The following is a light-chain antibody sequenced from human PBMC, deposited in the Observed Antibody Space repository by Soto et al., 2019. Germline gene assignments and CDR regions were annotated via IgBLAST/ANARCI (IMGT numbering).Light chain of an antibody. J-gene: IGLJ2*01. CDR3: FSYAVTTNVA. V-gene: IGLV2-23*01. CDR1: SSDVGSYDL. Sequence: QSALPQPAYVSRSPGQSITIACTGTSSDVGSYDLVACSQRHPGKAPKLMIYEGSQRPSRVSNRFSGSKSGNTGSLTSFRTQGEDAAAYFSFSYAVTTNVAFCRGTNFTAL. CDR2: EGS.